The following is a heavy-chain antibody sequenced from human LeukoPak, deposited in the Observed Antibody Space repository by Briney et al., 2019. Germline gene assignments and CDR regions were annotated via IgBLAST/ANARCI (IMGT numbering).Heavy chain of an antibody. D-gene: IGHD6-13*01. CDR1: GFTFSSYW. Sequence: GGSLRLSCTASGFTFSSYWMSWVRQAPGKGLEWVSYISSSSSTIYYADSVKGRFTISRDNAKNPLYLQMNSLRAEDTAVYYCARVKKGSSWYYDWGQGTLVTVSS. J-gene: IGHJ4*02. CDR3: ARVKKGSSWYYD. V-gene: IGHV3-48*01. CDR2: ISSSSSTI.